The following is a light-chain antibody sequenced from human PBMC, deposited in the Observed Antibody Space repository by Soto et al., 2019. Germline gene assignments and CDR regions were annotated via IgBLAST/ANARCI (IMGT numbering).Light chain of an antibody. J-gene: IGKJ2*03. CDR3: QQYYSNPQS. V-gene: IGKV3-11*01. Sequence: EVVLTQSPATLSLSPGERATLSCRASQNVRTFLDWYQQKPGQAPRLLIYGASNRATGIPARFSGSGSGTDFTLTISGLQAEDVAIYYCQQYYSNPQSFGQGTKLEIK. CDR1: QNVRTF. CDR2: GAS.